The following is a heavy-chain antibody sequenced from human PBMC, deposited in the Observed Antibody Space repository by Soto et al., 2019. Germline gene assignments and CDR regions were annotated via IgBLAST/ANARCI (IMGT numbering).Heavy chain of an antibody. Sequence: ASVKVSCKASGYTFTSYYMHWVRQAPGQGLEWMGIINPSGGSTSYAQKFQGRVTMTRDTSTSTAYMELSSLRSEDTAVYYCARDLGDYYYYYGMDVWGQGTTVTVSS. CDR2: INPSGGST. J-gene: IGHJ6*02. V-gene: IGHV1-46*01. D-gene: IGHD2-21*02. CDR1: GYTFTSYY. CDR3: ARDLGDYYYYYGMDV.